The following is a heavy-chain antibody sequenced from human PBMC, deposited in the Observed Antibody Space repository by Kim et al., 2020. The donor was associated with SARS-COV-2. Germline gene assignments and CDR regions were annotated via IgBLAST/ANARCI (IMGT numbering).Heavy chain of an antibody. CDR2: INASGRSA. J-gene: IGHJ4*02. Sequence: ASVKVSCKASGYTFTSYHMHLVRQAPGQGLEWMGFINASGRSASYPQKLQGRVTMTRDTSTSTVYMELSSLRSEDTAVYYCAREGPNTYYFDYWGQGTLVTVSS. D-gene: IGHD3-16*01. CDR1: GYTFTSYH. V-gene: IGHV1-46*01. CDR3: AREGPNTYYFDY.